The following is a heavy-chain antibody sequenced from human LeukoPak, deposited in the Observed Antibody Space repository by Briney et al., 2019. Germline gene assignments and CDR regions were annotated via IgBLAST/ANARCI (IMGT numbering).Heavy chain of an antibody. CDR1: GGTFSSYA. CDR3: ARELIYYDSSGYGFDY. V-gene: IGHV1-69*01. Sequence: SVKVSCKASGGTFSSYAISWVRQAPGQGLEWMGGIIPIFGTANYAQKFQGRVTITADESTSTAYMELSSLRSEDTAVYYCARELIYYDSSGYGFDYWGQGTLVTVSS. J-gene: IGHJ4*02. CDR2: IIPIFGTA. D-gene: IGHD3-22*01.